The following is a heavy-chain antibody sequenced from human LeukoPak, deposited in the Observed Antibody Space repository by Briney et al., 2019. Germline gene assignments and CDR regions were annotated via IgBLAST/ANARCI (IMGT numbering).Heavy chain of an antibody. V-gene: IGHV4-34*01. J-gene: IGHJ4*02. D-gene: IGHD3-16*01. CDR3: ARGLGRWDFDY. CDR1: GGSFSGYY. Sequence: SETLSLTCAVYGGSFSGYYWSWIRQPPGKGLEWIGEINHSGSANYNPSLKSRVTISVDTSKNQFSLNLRSVTAADTAVYFCARGLGRWDFDYWGQGTRVTVSS. CDR2: INHSGSA.